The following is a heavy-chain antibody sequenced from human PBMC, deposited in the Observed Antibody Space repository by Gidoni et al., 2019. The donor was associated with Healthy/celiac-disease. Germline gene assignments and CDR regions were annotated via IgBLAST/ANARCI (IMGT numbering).Heavy chain of an antibody. CDR3: ARGHGLSPAVDAFDI. D-gene: IGHD3-10*01. CDR2: IYHSGST. CDR1: GGSISRGGYS. J-gene: IGHJ3*02. V-gene: IGHV4-30-2*01. Sequence: QLQLQESGSGLVKPSQTLSLTCAVSGGSISRGGYSWSWIRQPPGKGLEWIGYIYHSGSTYYNPSLKSRVTISVDRSKNQFSLKLSSVTAADTAVYYCARGHGLSPAVDAFDIWGQGTMVTVSS.